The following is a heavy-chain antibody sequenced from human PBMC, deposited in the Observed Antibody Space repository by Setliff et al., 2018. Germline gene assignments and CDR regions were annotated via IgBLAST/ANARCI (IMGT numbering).Heavy chain of an antibody. V-gene: IGHV1-2*04. CDR3: ARSDHLVVDGFDV. CDR2: INPKTGGT. Sequence: ASVKVSCKTSGYAFTDNHIHWVRQAPGQGLEWMGWINPKTGGTNLAQKFQGWVSMTRDTSITTAYMELSRLTSDDMAVYFCARSDHLVVDGFDVWGQGTMVTVS. D-gene: IGHD3-16*01. CDR1: GYAFTDNH. J-gene: IGHJ3*01.